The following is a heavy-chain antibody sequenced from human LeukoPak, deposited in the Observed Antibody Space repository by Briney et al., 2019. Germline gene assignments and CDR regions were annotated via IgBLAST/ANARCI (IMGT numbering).Heavy chain of an antibody. CDR1: GFTFSDYY. V-gene: IGHV3-11*04. D-gene: IGHD3-22*01. J-gene: IGHJ4*02. CDR3: ARRDSSGYYLDY. CDR2: ISSSGSTL. Sequence: GGSLRLSCAASGFTFSDYYMSWIRQAPGKGLEWVSYISSSGSTLYYADSVKGRFTISSDNAKNSLYMQMNSLRAEDTAVYYCARRDSSGYYLDYWGQGTLVTVSS.